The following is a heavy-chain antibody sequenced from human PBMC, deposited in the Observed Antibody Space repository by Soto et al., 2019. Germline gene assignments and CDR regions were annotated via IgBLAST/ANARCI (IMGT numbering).Heavy chain of an antibody. CDR2: MYYGGTT. V-gene: IGHV3-53*02. Sequence: EMQLVETGGGLIQPGGSLRLSCAASGFTVSSDHMSWVRQAPGKGLEWISVMYYGGTTYYADSVQGRFTISRDSSTNTLYLQMTALRADDTAVYYCAREAAGFDLWGQGPMVTVSS. CDR1: GFTVSSDH. CDR3: AREAAGFDL. J-gene: IGHJ3*01. D-gene: IGHD6-13*01.